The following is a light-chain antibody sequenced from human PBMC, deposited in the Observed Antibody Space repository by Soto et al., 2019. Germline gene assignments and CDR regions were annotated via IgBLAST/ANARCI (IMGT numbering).Light chain of an antibody. CDR3: QQYNDWPWT. V-gene: IGKV3-15*01. CDR2: AAS. J-gene: IGKJ1*01. Sequence: EILMTQSPATLSVSPGERATLSCRASQSVSSNLAWYQQKPGQAPRLLIYAASTRATGIPVRFSGSGSGTEFTLTISSLHSEDFAVYSCQQYNDWPWTFGQGTKVGI. CDR1: QSVSSN.